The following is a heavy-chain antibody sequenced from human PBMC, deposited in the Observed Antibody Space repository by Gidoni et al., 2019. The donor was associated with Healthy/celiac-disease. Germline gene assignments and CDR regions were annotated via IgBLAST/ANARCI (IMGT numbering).Heavy chain of an antibody. CDR3: ARGKRQYQLLRPYYYYYGMDV. J-gene: IGHJ6*02. Sequence: QVQLVQSGAEVKKPGASVTVSCKASGYTFTSYDINWVRQATGQGLEWMGWMNPNSGNTGYAQKFQGRVTMTRNTSISTAYMELSSLRSEDTAVYYCARGKRQYQLLRPYYYYYGMDVWGQGTTVTVSS. V-gene: IGHV1-8*01. CDR1: GYTFTSYD. CDR2: MNPNSGNT. D-gene: IGHD2-2*01.